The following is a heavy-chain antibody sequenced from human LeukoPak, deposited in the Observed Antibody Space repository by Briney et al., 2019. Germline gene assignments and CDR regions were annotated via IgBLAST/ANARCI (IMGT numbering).Heavy chain of an antibody. Sequence: SETLSLTCSVSGGSINSXXXXXXRQXPXXXXXWIGYXFHSGNTNXXXSXXXXVTXXXXTPTSQFSLKLSSVTAADTAVYHCARGPTRYYFDYWGQGALVTVSS. CDR1: GGSINSXX. CDR3: ARGPTRYYFDY. V-gene: IGHV4-59*01. D-gene: IGHD4-11*01. CDR2: XFHSGNT. J-gene: IGHJ4*02.